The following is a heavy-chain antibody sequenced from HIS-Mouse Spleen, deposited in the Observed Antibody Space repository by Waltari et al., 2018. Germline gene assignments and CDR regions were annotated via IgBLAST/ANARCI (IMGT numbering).Heavy chain of an antibody. CDR3: ARGDTAAAGHYFDY. D-gene: IGHD6-13*01. Sequence: QVQLQESGPGLVKPSETLSLTCTVSGGSISRYYWTCIRQPPGKGLEWIGYIYYSGSTNYNPSLKSRVTISVDTSKNQFSLKLSSVTAADTAVYYCARGDTAAAGHYFDYWGQGTLVAVSS. CDR2: IYYSGST. J-gene: IGHJ4*02. CDR1: GGSISRYY. V-gene: IGHV4-59*01.